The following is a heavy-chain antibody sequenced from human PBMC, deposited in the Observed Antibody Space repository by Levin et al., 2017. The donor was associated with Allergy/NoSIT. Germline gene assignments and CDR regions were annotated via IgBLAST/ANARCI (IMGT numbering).Heavy chain of an antibody. D-gene: IGHD1-26*01. CDR1: GYTLTELS. J-gene: IGHJ4*02. V-gene: IGHV1-24*01. CDR2: FDPEDGET. CDR3: ATCPSIVGATTCSFDY. Sequence: ASVKVSCKVSGYTLTELSMHWVRQAPGKGLEWMGGFDPEDGETIYAQKFQGRVTMTEDTSTDTAYMELSSLRSEDTAVYYCATCPSIVGATTCSFDYWGQGTLVTVSS.